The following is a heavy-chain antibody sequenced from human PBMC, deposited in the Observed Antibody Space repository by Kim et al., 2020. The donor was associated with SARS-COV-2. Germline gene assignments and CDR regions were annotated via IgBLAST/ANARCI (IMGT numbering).Heavy chain of an antibody. J-gene: IGHJ6*02. CDR1: GGSVSSGSYY. V-gene: IGHV4-61*01. Sequence: SETLSLTCTVSGGSVSSGSYYWSWIRQPPGKGLEWIGYIYYSGSTNYNPSLKSRVTISVDTSKNQFSLKLSSVTAADTAVYYCARGVVPTVMDVRGQGTTVTVSS. CDR2: IYYSGST. D-gene: IGHD2-2*01. CDR3: ARGVVPTVMDV.